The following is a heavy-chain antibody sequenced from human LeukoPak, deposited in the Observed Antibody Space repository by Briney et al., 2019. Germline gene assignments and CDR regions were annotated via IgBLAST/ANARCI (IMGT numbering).Heavy chain of an antibody. J-gene: IGHJ6*03. CDR2: IYTSGST. CDR3: ASGPTTGYYYYMDV. D-gene: IGHD7-27*01. CDR1: GGSISSYY. V-gene: IGHV4-4*07. Sequence: SETLSLTCTVSGGSISSYYWSWTRQPAGKGLEWIGRIYTSGSTNYNPSLKSRVTMSVDTSKNQFSLKLSSVTAADTAVYHCASGPTTGYYYYMDVWGKGTTVTVSS.